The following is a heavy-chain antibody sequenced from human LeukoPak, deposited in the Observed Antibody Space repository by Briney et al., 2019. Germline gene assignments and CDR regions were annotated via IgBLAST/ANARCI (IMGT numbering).Heavy chain of an antibody. CDR2: ISAYNGNT. CDR3: ARARYDYVWGYQYYMDV. J-gene: IGHJ6*03. Sequence: ASVKVSCKASGYTFTSYGISWVRQAPGQGLEWMGWISAYNGNTNYAQKLQGRVTMTTEPSTSTAYMELRSLRSDDTAVYYCARARYDYVWGYQYYMDVWGKGTTVTVSS. V-gene: IGHV1-18*01. D-gene: IGHD3-16*01. CDR1: GYTFTSYG.